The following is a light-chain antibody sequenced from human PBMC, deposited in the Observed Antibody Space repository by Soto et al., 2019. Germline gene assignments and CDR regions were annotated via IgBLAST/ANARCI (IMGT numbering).Light chain of an antibody. CDR3: CSYAGSYPNYV. J-gene: IGLJ1*01. V-gene: IGLV1-44*01. Sequence: QPVLTQPPSLSGTPGQRVTISCSGSSSNIGGNTVHWYQHLPGTAPKLLIYINDQRPSGVPARFSGSKSGNTASLTISGLQAEDEADYYCCSYAGSYPNYVFGTGTKLTVL. CDR1: SSNIGGNT. CDR2: IND.